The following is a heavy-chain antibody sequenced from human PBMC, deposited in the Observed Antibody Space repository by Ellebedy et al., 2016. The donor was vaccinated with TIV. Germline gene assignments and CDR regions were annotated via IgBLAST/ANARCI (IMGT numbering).Heavy chain of an antibody. CDR3: ARHMNTAMTNDH. J-gene: IGHJ4*02. V-gene: IGHV5-51*01. CDR1: GYTFTNYW. CDR2: IYPTDSDA. Sequence: GESLKISCKASGYTFTNYWIGWVRQMPGKGLEWLGIIYPTDSDARYSPSFQGQVTISADKSISTAYLQWSSLKASDTAMYYCARHMNTAMTNDHWGQGTLVTVSS. D-gene: IGHD5-18*01.